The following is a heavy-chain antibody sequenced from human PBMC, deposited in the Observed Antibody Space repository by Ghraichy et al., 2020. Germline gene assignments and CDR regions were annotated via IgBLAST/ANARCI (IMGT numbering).Heavy chain of an antibody. J-gene: IGHJ3*02. CDR3: ARDLDGLWYYYGSGSYAGPKINILSSDAFDI. CDR2: ISAYNGNT. Sequence: ASVKVSCKASGYTFTSYGISWVRQAPGQGLEWMGWISAYNGNTNYAQKLQGRVTMTTDTSTSTAYMELRSLRSDDTAVYYCARDLDGLWYYYGSGSYAGPKINILSSDAFDIWGQGTMVTVSS. CDR1: GYTFTSYG. D-gene: IGHD3-10*01. V-gene: IGHV1-18*04.